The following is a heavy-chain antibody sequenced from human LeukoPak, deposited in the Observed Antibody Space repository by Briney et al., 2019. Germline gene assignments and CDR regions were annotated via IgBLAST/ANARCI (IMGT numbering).Heavy chain of an antibody. Sequence: GGSLRLSCAVSGFTVSGNYMSWVRQAPGKGLEWVSLIYSGGTTYYADSVKGRFTISRDNSKNTLYLQMNSLRAEDTAVYYCASGSYYNWNSPSDYWGQGTLVTVSS. CDR1: GFTVSGNY. D-gene: IGHD1-7*01. J-gene: IGHJ4*02. CDR3: ASGSYYNWNSPSDY. V-gene: IGHV3-53*01. CDR2: IYSGGTT.